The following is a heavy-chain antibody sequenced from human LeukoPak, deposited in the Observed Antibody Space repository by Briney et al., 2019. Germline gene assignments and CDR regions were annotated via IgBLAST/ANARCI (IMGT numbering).Heavy chain of an antibody. CDR3: ARGGHTYGSWDY. J-gene: IGHJ4*02. V-gene: IGHV3-53*01. CDR2: IYSGGST. Sequence: GGSLRLSCAASGFTVSSIYMNWVRQAPGEGLEWVSVIYSGGSTYYADSVKGRFTISRDNSKNTLYLQMNSLRAEDTAVYYCARGGHTYGSWDYWGQGTLVTVSS. D-gene: IGHD3-10*01. CDR1: GFTVSSIY.